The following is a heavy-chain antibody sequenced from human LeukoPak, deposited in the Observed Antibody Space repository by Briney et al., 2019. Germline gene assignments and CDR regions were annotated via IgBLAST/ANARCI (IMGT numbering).Heavy chain of an antibody. CDR3: ATDRATQYFDY. CDR2: ISSSSSTI. Sequence: GGSLRLSCAASGFTFSSYALNWVRQAPGKGLEWVSYISSSSSTIYYTDSVKGRFTISRDNAKNSLYLQMNSLRAEDTAVYYCATDRATQYFDYWGQGTLVSVSS. J-gene: IGHJ4*02. CDR1: GFTFSSYA. D-gene: IGHD2-15*01. V-gene: IGHV3-48*01.